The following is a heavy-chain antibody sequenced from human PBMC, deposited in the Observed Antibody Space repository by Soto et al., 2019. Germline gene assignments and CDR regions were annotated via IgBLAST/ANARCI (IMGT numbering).Heavy chain of an antibody. D-gene: IGHD2-2*01. V-gene: IGHV4-39*01. CDR3: ARQETDDIVVVPAAMNY. Sequence: PSETLSLTCTVSGGSISSSSYYWGLIRQPPGKGLEWIGSIYYNGSTYYNPSLKSRVTISVDTSKNQFSLKLSSVTAADTAVYYCARQETDDIVVVPAAMNYWGQGTLVTVSS. CDR1: GGSISSSSYY. CDR2: IYYNGST. J-gene: IGHJ4*02.